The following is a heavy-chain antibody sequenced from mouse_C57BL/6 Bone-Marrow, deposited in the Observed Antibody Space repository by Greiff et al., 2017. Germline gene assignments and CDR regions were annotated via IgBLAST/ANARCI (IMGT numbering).Heavy chain of an antibody. CDR1: GFTFSSYG. Sequence: EVQRVESGGDLVKPGGSLKLSCAASGFTFSSYGMSWVRQTPDKRLEWVATISSGGSYTYYPDSVKGRITISRDNAKNTLYLQMSSLKSEDTAMYYCERQQGGGSYYAMDYWGQGTSVTVSS. V-gene: IGHV5-6*01. CDR3: ERQQGGGSYYAMDY. CDR2: ISSGGSYT. J-gene: IGHJ4*01.